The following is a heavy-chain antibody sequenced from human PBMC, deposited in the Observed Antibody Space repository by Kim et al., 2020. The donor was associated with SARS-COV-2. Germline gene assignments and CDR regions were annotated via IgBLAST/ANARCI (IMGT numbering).Heavy chain of an antibody. CDR2: ISDSGGST. D-gene: IGHD2-2*03. Sequence: GESLRLSCAASGFTFSSFAMSWVRQAPGKGLEWVSAISDSGGSTYYADSVKGRFTISRDNSKNTLYLQMNSLRAEDTAVYYCAKDLGYCSSTSCYPPYGMDVWGQGTTVTVSS. CDR1: GFTFSSFA. CDR3: AKDLGYCSSTSCYPPYGMDV. J-gene: IGHJ6*02. V-gene: IGHV3-23*01.